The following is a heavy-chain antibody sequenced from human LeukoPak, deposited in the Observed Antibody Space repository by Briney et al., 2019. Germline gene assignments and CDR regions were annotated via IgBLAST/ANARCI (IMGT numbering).Heavy chain of an antibody. V-gene: IGHV3-48*01. J-gene: IGHJ4*02. D-gene: IGHD4-17*01. Sequence: GGSLRLSCAASGFTFSSYNMNWVRQAPGKGLECIAYISSSSSTIYYADSVKGRFTISRDNGKNSVFLQMNSLRAEDTAVYYCARENYADLFDYWGQGTLVTVSS. CDR1: GFTFSSYN. CDR3: ARENYADLFDY. CDR2: ISSSSSTI.